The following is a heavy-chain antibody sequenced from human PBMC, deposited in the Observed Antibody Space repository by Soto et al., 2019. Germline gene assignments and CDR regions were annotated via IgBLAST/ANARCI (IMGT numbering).Heavy chain of an antibody. D-gene: IGHD3-3*02. CDR2: IMPVFATP. CDR1: GGTFSTSA. V-gene: IGHV1-69*05. CDR3: ARDKDRQQLGGNYYYILDV. J-gene: IGHJ6*02. Sequence: QVQLMQSGAEVKKPGSSVKVSCKASGGTFSTSAISWVRQAPGEGLEWVGGIMPVFATPDYAQKFQGRVTLSXDXTTTTAYLELTSLTTADTAVYYCARDKDRQQLGGNYYYILDVWGQGTAITVSS.